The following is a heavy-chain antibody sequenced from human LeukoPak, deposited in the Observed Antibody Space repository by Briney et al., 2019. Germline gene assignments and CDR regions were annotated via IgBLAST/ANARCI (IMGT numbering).Heavy chain of an antibody. CDR1: GFTFGDYY. D-gene: IGHD5-24*01. J-gene: IGHJ4*02. V-gene: IGHV3-11*01. Sequence: GGSLRLSCAASGFTFGDYYMSWIRQAPGKGLELISYIVSSGRTKCYADSVKGRFTISRDSAKNSLYLQMNSLRAEDTAIYYCARERWGSINSWGQGTPVTVSA. CDR3: ARERWGSINS. CDR2: IVSSGRTK.